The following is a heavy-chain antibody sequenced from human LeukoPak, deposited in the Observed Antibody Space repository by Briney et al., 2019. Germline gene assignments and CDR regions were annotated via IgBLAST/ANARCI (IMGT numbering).Heavy chain of an antibody. D-gene: IGHD6-19*01. J-gene: IGHJ4*02. CDR2: INPNSGDT. V-gene: IGHV1-2*02. CDR1: GYTFTAYY. CDR3: ARDESQWLPPRRFDY. Sequence: ASVTVSCKASGYTFTAYYMHWVRQAPGQGLEWMGWINPNSGDTNYAQNFQGRVTMTSDTSVSTTYMELSRLTSDDTAVYFCARDESQWLPPRRFDYWGLGALVTVSS.